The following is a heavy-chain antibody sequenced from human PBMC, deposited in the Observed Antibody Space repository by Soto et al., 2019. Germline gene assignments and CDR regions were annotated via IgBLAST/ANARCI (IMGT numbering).Heavy chain of an antibody. CDR3: AKAQDIVVVVAATLDY. J-gene: IGHJ4*02. CDR1: GFTFSSYA. Sequence: EVQLLESGGGLVQPGGSLRLSCAASGFTFSSYAMSWVRQAPGKGLEWVSAISGSGGSTYYADSVKGRFTISRDNSKNTLYLQMNSLRAEDTAVYYCAKAQDIVVVVAATLDYWGQGTLVTVS. V-gene: IGHV3-23*01. D-gene: IGHD2-15*01. CDR2: ISGSGGST.